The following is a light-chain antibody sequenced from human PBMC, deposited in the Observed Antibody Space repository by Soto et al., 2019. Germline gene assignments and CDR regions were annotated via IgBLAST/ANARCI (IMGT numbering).Light chain of an antibody. CDR2: AAS. CDR3: QQYGSSPYT. V-gene: IGKV3-20*01. Sequence: ENVVTQSPGTLSLSPGERATLSCRASQSVSNNYLAWHQQKPGQAPRLLIYAASKRATGIPDRFSGSGSGTDFTLSISRLEPEDFAMYYCQQYGSSPYTFGQGTKLEIK. J-gene: IGKJ2*01. CDR1: QSVSNNY.